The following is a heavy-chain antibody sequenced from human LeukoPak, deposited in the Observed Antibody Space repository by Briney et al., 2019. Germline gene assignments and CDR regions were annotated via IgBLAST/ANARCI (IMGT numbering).Heavy chain of an antibody. V-gene: IGHV4-59*01. Sequence: SETLSLTCTVSGGSISSYYWSWIRQPPGKGLEWIGYIYYSGTTNYNPSLKSRVTISVDTSENQFSLKLSSVTAADTAVYYCARGVYIAAAQYAYWGQGTLVTVSS. D-gene: IGHD6-13*01. CDR2: IYYSGTT. CDR1: GGSISSYY. J-gene: IGHJ4*02. CDR3: ARGVYIAAAQYAY.